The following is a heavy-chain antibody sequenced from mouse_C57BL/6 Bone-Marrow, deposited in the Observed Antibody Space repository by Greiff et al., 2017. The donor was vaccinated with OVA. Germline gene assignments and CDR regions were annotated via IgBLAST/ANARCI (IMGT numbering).Heavy chain of an antibody. CDR3: AKPNGSVDFDV. Sequence: VKLVESGPGLVQPSQSLSITCTVSGFSLTSYGVHWVRQPPGKGLEWLGVIWSGGSTDYNAAFISRLSISKDTSKSQVFFKMNSLQADDTAIYDWAKPNGSVDFDVWGTGTTVTVSA. CDR1: GFSLTSYG. J-gene: IGHJ1*03. D-gene: IGHD2-2*01. CDR2: IWSGGST. V-gene: IGHV2-4*01.